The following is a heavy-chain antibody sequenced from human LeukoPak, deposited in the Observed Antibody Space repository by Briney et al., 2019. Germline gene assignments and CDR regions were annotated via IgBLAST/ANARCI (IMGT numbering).Heavy chain of an antibody. D-gene: IGHD4-17*01. Sequence: GGSLRLSCAASGFTFSSYAMSWVRQAPGKGLEWVSAISGSGGSTYYADSVKGRFTISRDNSKNTLYLQMNSLRAEDTAVYYCATLHHIYDYGDLDYWGQGTLVTVSS. V-gene: IGHV3-23*01. CDR1: GFTFSSYA. J-gene: IGHJ4*02. CDR3: ATLHHIYDYGDLDY. CDR2: ISGSGGST.